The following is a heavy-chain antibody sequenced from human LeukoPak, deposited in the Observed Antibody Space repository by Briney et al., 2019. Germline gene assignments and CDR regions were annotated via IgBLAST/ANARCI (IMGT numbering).Heavy chain of an antibody. Sequence: ASVKVSCKASGYTFTSYDINWVRQAPGQGLEWVGWMNPNSGNTVSAQKVQGRITITMSTSISTAYMELSSLRSEDTAVYYCARIYYRRSDYHYYYMDVWGEGTTVTVSS. CDR1: GYTFTSYD. CDR2: MNPNSGNT. V-gene: IGHV1-8*01. J-gene: IGHJ6*03. CDR3: ARIYYRRSDYHYYYMDV. D-gene: IGHD3-10*01.